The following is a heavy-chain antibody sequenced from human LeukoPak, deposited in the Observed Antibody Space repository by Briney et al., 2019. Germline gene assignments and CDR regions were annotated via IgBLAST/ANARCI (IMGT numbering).Heavy chain of an antibody. V-gene: IGHV4-34*01. D-gene: IGHD1-26*01. Sequence: SETLSLTCTVSGDFLSSGDYYWSWIRQPPGKGLEWIGEINHSGSTNYNPSLKSRVTISVDTSKNQFSLKLSSVTAADTAVYYCARNSGSYYPSHYYYYMDVWGKGTTVTVSS. CDR1: GDFLSSGDYY. CDR3: ARNSGSYYPSHYYYYMDV. CDR2: INHSGST. J-gene: IGHJ6*03.